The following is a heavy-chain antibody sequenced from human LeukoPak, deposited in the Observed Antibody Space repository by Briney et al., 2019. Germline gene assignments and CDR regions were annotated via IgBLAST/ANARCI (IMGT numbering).Heavy chain of an antibody. Sequence: GGSLRLSCAASGFTFSSYGMHWVRQAPGQGLEWVAIIWSDASNKYYADSGKGRFTISRDNSKNTLYLQMNSLRAEDTAVYYCAKPLYGSGGSCFDYWGQGTLVTVSS. J-gene: IGHJ4*02. V-gene: IGHV3-30*02. CDR1: GFTFSSYG. CDR3: AKPLYGSGGSCFDY. CDR2: IWSDASNK. D-gene: IGHD2-15*01.